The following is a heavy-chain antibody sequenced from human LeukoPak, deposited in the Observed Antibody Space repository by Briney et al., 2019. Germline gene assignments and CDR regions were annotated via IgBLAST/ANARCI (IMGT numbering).Heavy chain of an antibody. V-gene: IGHV3-30*02. D-gene: IGHD1-1*01. CDR1: GFTFSSYG. CDR3: AKDGSTYSWNENSYYYYYMDV. Sequence: GGSLRLSCAASGFTFSSYGMHWVRQAPGKGLEWVAFIRYDGSNKYYADSVKGRFTISRDNSKNTLYLQMNSLRAEDTAVYYCAKDGSTYSWNENSYYYYYMDVWGKGTTVTISS. J-gene: IGHJ6*03. CDR2: IRYDGSNK.